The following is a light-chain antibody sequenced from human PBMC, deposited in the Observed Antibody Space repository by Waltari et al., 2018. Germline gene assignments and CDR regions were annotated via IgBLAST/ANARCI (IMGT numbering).Light chain of an antibody. Sequence: DIQLTQSPSLLSASVGDRVTITCRASQGFSSYLAWYQQKPGKAPQILVYDASALQSGVPSRFSGSGSGTEFTLTISSLQPEDFATYYCQQLKSFPYSFGQGTKLEIK. CDR1: QGFSSY. CDR3: QQLKSFPYS. J-gene: IGKJ2*01. CDR2: DAS. V-gene: IGKV1-9*01.